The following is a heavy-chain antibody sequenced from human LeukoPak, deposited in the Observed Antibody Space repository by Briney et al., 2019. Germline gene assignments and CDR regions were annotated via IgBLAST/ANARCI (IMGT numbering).Heavy chain of an antibody. J-gene: IGHJ6*03. Sequence: PGGSLRLSCAASGFTFSSYAMSWVRQAPGKGLGWVSAISGSGGSTYYADSVKGRFTISRDNSKNTLYLQMNSLRAEDTAVYYCAKYSSSWYRYYYYYTDVWGKGTTVTVSS. CDR1: GFTFSSYA. CDR3: AKYSSSWYRYYYYYTDV. V-gene: IGHV3-23*01. CDR2: ISGSGGST. D-gene: IGHD6-13*01.